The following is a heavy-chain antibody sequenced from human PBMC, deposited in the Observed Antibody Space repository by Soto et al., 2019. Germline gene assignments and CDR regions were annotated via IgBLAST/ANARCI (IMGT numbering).Heavy chain of an antibody. CDR1: GGSFSGHY. D-gene: IGHD2-15*01. CDR3: ARGRVAGRYYYYGMDV. CDR2: INHSGST. Sequence: PSETLSLTCAVYGGSFSGHYGSWIRQPPGKGLEWIGEINHSGSTNYNPSLKSRVTISVDTSKNQFSLKLSSVTAADTAVYYCARGRVAGRYYYYGMDVWGQGTTVTVSS. V-gene: IGHV4-34*01. J-gene: IGHJ6*02.